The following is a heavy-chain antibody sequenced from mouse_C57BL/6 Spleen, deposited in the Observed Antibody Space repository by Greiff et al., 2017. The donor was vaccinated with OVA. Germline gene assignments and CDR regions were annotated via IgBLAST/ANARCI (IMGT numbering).Heavy chain of an antibody. CDR2: ISSGGSYT. D-gene: IGHD4-1*01. CDR3: ARQGLGLGDY. V-gene: IGHV5-6*01. Sequence: EVNLVESGGDLVKPGGSLKLSCAASGFTFSSYGMSWVRQTPDKRLEWVATISSGGSYTYYPDSVKGRFTISRDNAKNTLYLQMSSLKSEDTAMYYCARQGLGLGDYWGQGTTLTVSS. J-gene: IGHJ2*01. CDR1: GFTFSSYG.